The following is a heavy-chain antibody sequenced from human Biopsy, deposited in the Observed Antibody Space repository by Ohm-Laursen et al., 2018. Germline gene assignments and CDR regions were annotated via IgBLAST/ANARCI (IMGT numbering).Heavy chain of an antibody. CDR3: ARDGAGSYHDY. V-gene: IGHV3-11*01. D-gene: IGHD3-10*01. J-gene: IGHJ4*02. CDR2: ISGSGTTI. Sequence: SLRLSCTASGFTFSDYYMSWIRQAPGKGLEWLSYISGSGTTIFYADPVKGRFTVSRDNAKNSLYLQMNSLTVKDTAVYYCARDGAGSYHDYWGQGTLVTVSS. CDR1: GFTFSDYY.